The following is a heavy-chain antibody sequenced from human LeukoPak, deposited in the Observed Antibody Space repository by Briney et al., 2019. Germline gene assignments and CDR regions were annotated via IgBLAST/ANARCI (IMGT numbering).Heavy chain of an antibody. CDR2: IYYSGST. CDR3: ARTGSTVTMLYPFDH. CDR1: GGSISSGGYY. J-gene: IGHJ4*02. Sequence: PSQTLSLTCTVSGGSISSGGYYWSSIRQHPGKGLEWIGYIYYSGSTYYNPSLKSRVTISVDTSKNQFSLKLSSVTAADTAVYYCARTGSTVTMLYPFDHWGQGTLVTVSS. D-gene: IGHD4-17*01. V-gene: IGHV4-31*03.